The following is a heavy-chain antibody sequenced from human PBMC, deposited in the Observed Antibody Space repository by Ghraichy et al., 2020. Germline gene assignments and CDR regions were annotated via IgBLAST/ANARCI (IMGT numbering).Heavy chain of an antibody. CDR3: ARRGLSYWYFDL. CDR2: IYYSGST. Sequence: SETLSLTCTVSGGSISSSTYYWGWIRQPPGKGLEWIGSIYYSGSTYYHPSLKSRVTISVDTSKNQFSLKLSSVTAADTAVYYCARRGLSYWYFDLWGRGTLVTVSS. J-gene: IGHJ2*01. V-gene: IGHV4-39*01. CDR1: GGSISSSTYY.